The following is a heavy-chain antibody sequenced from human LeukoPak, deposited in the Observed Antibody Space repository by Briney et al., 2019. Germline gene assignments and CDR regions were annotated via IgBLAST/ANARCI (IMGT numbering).Heavy chain of an antibody. V-gene: IGHV3-30*02. CDR2: IRYDGSNK. Sequence: GGSLRLSCAASGFTFSSYGMHWVRQAPGKGLEWVAFIRYDGSNKYYADSVKGRFTIPRDNSKNTLYLQMNSLRAEDTAVYYCAKGYRSSSWFYFDYWGQGTLVTVSS. J-gene: IGHJ4*02. CDR1: GFTFSSYG. D-gene: IGHD6-13*01. CDR3: AKGYRSSSWFYFDY.